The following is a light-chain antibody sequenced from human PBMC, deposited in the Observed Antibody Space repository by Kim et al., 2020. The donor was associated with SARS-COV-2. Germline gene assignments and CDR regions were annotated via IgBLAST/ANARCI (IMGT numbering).Light chain of an antibody. CDR3: QQYGSTPLYT. Sequence: SPGERATLSCRASQSVSNNYLAWYQQKPGQAPRLLISGASNRASGIPDRFSGSGSGTDFTLTISRLEPEDFAVYYCQQYGSTPLYTFGQGTKLEI. CDR1: QSVSNNY. V-gene: IGKV3-20*01. J-gene: IGKJ2*01. CDR2: GAS.